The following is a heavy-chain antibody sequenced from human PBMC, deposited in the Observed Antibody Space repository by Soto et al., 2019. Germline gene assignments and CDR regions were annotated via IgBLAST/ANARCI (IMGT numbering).Heavy chain of an antibody. CDR3: ARGARLLRPLEWLFYYYYYMVV. V-gene: IGHV3-23*01. CDR2: ISGSGGST. Sequence: GGSLRLSCAASGFTFSSYAMSWVRQAPGKGLEWVSAISGSGGSTYYADSVKGRFTISRDNSKNTLYLQMNSLRAEDTAVYYCARGARLLRPLEWLFYYYYYMVVWGKGTTVTVSS. CDR1: GFTFSSYA. J-gene: IGHJ6*03. D-gene: IGHD3-3*01.